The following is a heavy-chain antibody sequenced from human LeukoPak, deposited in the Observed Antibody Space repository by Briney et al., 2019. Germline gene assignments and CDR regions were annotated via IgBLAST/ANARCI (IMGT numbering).Heavy chain of an antibody. D-gene: IGHD3-10*01. Sequence: SVKVSCKASGGTFSSYAISWVRQAPGQGLEWMGRIIPIFGTANYAQKLQGRVTITPDESTSTAYMELSSLRSEDTAVYYCARAGLITMVRGVMVSDAFDIWGQGTMVTVSS. CDR3: ARAGLITMVRGVMVSDAFDI. V-gene: IGHV1-69*15. J-gene: IGHJ3*02. CDR2: IIPIFGTA. CDR1: GGTFSSYA.